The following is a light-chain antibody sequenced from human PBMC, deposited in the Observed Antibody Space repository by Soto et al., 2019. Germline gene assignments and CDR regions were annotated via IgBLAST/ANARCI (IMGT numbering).Light chain of an antibody. CDR1: NIGSKS. Sequence: SYELTQPPSVSVAPGKTARITCGGNNIGSKSVHWYQQKPGQAPVLVIYYDSDRPSGIPERFSGSNSGNTATLTISRVEAGDEADYYCQVWDRSSDHVVFGGGTKLTGL. CDR3: QVWDRSSDHVV. CDR2: YDS. J-gene: IGLJ2*01. V-gene: IGLV3-21*04.